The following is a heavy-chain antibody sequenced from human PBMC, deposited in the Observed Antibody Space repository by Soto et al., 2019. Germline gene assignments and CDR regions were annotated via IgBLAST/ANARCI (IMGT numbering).Heavy chain of an antibody. J-gene: IGHJ3*01. D-gene: IGHD2-8*01. V-gene: IGHV3-64*01. CDR3: ARGGYCTNGVCARSFDL. CDR2: ISSNGVAT. CDR1: GFTFSFYA. Sequence: EVQLVESGGGLVQPGGSLRLSCAASGFTFSFYAMHWVRQAPGKGLEYVSAISSNGVATYHANSVKGRFTISRDNSKNPLYPQLGSLGAEDMAVYYLARGGYCTNGVCARSFDLWGQGTLVTVSS.